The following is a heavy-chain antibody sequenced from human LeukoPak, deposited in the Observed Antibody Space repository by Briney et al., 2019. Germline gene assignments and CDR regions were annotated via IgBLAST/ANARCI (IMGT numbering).Heavy chain of an antibody. Sequence: GESLKISCKGSGYSFTSYWIGWVRQMPGKGLEWMGIIYPGDSDTRYSPSFQGQVTISADKSISTAYLQWSSLKASDTAMCYCARHRVFFSSSSDYYYYMDVWGKGTTVTVSS. CDR3: ARHRVFFSSSSDYYYYMDV. CDR1: GYSFTSYW. J-gene: IGHJ6*03. D-gene: IGHD6-6*01. CDR2: IYPGDSDT. V-gene: IGHV5-51*01.